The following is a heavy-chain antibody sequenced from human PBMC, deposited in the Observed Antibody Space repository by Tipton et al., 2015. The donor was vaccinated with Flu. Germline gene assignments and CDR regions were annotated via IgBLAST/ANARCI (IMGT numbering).Heavy chain of an antibody. CDR2: IYTTGST. J-gene: IGHJ4*02. Sequence: TLSLTCTVSGGSISSGSYYWSWIRQPAGKGLEWIGRIYTTGSTNYNPSLKSRVTISAGTSKNKFSLELRSVTAADTAVYYCARIDYYGSGDYYLDSWGQGPLVTVSS. CDR1: GGSISSGSYY. V-gene: IGHV4-61*02. CDR3: ARIDYYGSGDYYLDS. D-gene: IGHD3-10*01.